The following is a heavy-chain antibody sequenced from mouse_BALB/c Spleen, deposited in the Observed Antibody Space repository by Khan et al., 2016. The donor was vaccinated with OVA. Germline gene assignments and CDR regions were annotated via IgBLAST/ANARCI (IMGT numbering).Heavy chain of an antibody. D-gene: IGHD2-3*01. CDR3: TRDGYSPWFAH. CDR1: GFNIKDYY. V-gene: IGHV14-1*02. Sequence: MQLEESGAELVRPGALVKLSCKASGFNIKDYYMHWVKQRPEQGLVWIGRIDPENGNTIYDPKFQGKASITSDTSSNTAYLQLSSLTSEDTAVYYCTRDGYSPWFAHWGQGTLVTVSA. J-gene: IGHJ3*01. CDR2: IDPENGNT.